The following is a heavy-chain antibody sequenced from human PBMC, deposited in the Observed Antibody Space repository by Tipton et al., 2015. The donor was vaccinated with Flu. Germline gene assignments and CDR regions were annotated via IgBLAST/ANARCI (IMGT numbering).Heavy chain of an antibody. CDR1: GDSLSNYY. CDR3: ARVDYQLSFHSFDI. Sequence: LRLSCTVSGDSLSNYYWNWIRQPAGKGLEWIGRIYGSGSTNYNPSLKSRVTMSLDTSKNQFSLRLTSVTAADTAVYFCARVDYQLSFHSFDIWGQGTVVTVSS. D-gene: IGHD5-12*01. V-gene: IGHV4-4*07. CDR2: IYGSGST. J-gene: IGHJ3*02.